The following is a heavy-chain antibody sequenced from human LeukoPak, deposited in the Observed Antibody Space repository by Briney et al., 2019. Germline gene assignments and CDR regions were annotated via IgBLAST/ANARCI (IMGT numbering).Heavy chain of an antibody. V-gene: IGHV4-39*07. CDR3: ARGGDEYGDYPFDY. D-gene: IGHD4-17*01. CDR1: GGSISSTTYY. CDR2: IYYSGST. J-gene: IGHJ4*02. Sequence: SETLSLTCTVSGGSISSTTYYWGWIRQPPGKGLEWIGSIYYSGSTYYNPSLKSRVTISVDTSKNQFSLKLSSVTAADTAVYYCARGGDEYGDYPFDYWGQGTLVTVSS.